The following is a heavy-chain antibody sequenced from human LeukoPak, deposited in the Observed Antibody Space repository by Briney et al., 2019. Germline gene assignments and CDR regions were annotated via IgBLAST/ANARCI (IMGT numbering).Heavy chain of an antibody. CDR1: GYTFTSYG. D-gene: IGHD3-22*01. V-gene: IGHV1-18*01. J-gene: IGHJ4*02. Sequence: ASVKVSCKASGYTFTSYGISWVRQAPGQGPEWMGWISAYNGNTNYAQKLQGRVTMTTDTSTSTAYMALRSLRSDDTAVYYCAREVPTYYYDSTTPRYFDYWDQGTLVTVSS. CDR3: AREVPTYYYDSTTPRYFDY. CDR2: ISAYNGNT.